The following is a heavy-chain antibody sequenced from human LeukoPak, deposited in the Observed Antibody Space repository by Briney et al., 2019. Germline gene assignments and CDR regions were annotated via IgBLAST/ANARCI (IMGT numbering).Heavy chain of an antibody. J-gene: IGHJ6*02. Sequence: GGSLRLSCAASGFTVSSNYMSWVRQAPGKGLKWVSVFYSGGNTYYADSVKGRFTISRHNSKNTLYLQMNSLRAEDTAVYYCARGLGQDYYGMDVWGQGTTVTVSS. V-gene: IGHV3-53*04. CDR3: ARGLGQDYYGMDV. CDR2: FYSGGNT. CDR1: GFTVSSNY. D-gene: IGHD3-22*01.